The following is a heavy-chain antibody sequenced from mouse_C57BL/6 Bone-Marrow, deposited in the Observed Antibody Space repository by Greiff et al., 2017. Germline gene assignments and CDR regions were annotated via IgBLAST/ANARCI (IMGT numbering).Heavy chain of an antibody. Sequence: VQLQHSGAELVRPGTSVKMYCKASGYTFTNYWIGWAKQRPGHGLEWIGDIYPGGGYTNYNEKFKGKATLTADKSSSTAYMQFSSLTSEDSAIYYCAAYDYDGAWFAYWAKGLWSLSLQ. V-gene: IGHV1-63*01. D-gene: IGHD2-4*01. CDR3: AAYDYDGAWFAY. CDR2: IYPGGGYT. CDR1: GYTFTNYW. J-gene: IGHJ3*01.